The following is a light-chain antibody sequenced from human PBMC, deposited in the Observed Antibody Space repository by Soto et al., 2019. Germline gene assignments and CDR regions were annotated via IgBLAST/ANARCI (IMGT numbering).Light chain of an antibody. Sequence: VMTQSPAAQSESPGERATLSRRASQSISSNLAWYQQKPGQAPRLLIYGASSRATGIPDRFSGSGSGTDFTLTIRRLEPEDFAVYFCQQYSDLPMTFGQGTRLEN. J-gene: IGKJ5*01. CDR2: GAS. CDR3: QQYSDLPMT. CDR1: QSISSN. V-gene: IGKV3D-15*02.